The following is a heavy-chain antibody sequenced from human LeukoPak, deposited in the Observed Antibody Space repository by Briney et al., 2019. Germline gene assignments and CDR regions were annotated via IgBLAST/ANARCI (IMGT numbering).Heavy chain of an antibody. Sequence: GGSLRLSCAASGFTISNYSMIWVRQAPGQGLEWVSSSNSGSSYKNYADSVKGRFTISRDNAKHSLFLQMNSLRAEDTAVYYCARAFLWFGELYVAHWYFDLWGRGTLVTVSP. J-gene: IGHJ2*01. CDR2: SNSGSSYK. D-gene: IGHD3-10*01. CDR3: ARAFLWFGELYVAHWYFDL. V-gene: IGHV3-21*01. CDR1: GFTISNYS.